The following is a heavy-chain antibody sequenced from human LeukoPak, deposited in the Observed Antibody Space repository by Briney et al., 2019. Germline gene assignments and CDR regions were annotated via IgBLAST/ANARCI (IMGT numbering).Heavy chain of an antibody. D-gene: IGHD2-2*01. J-gene: IGHJ4*02. CDR1: GGSISSYY. CDR3: ARHYIQPPHYFDY. CDR2: IYYTGST. Sequence: SETPSLTCTVSGGSISSYYWSWIRQPPGKGLEWIAFIYYTGSTHYNPSLKSRVTVSVDTSKNQFSLKLSAVTAADTAVYYCARHYIQPPHYFDYWGQGTLLTVSS. V-gene: IGHV4-59*08.